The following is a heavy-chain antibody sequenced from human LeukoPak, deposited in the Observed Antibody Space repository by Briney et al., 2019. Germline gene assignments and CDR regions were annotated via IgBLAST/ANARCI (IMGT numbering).Heavy chain of an antibody. CDR3: ARDDYDFWSGPFDY. J-gene: IGHJ4*02. CDR2: ISGSGGST. V-gene: IGHV3-23*01. D-gene: IGHD3-3*01. CDR1: GFTVSSNY. Sequence: GGSLRLSCAASGFTVSSNYMSWVRQAPGKGLEWVSAISGSGGSTYYADSVKGRFTISRDNSKNTLYLQMNSLRAEDTAVYYCARDDYDFWSGPFDYWGQGTLVTVSS.